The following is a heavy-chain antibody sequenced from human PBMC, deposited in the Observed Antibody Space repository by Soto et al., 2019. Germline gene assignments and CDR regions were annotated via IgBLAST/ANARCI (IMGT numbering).Heavy chain of an antibody. D-gene: IGHD6-19*01. CDR3: ARDSAVAGVDYAFDI. J-gene: IGHJ3*02. CDR2: INPSGGST. V-gene: IGHV1-46*01. CDR1: GYTFTSYY. Sequence: ASVKVSCKASGYTFTSYYMHLVRQAPGQGLEWMGIINPSGGSTSYAQKFQGRVTMTRDTSTSTVYMELSSLRSEDTAVYYCARDSAVAGVDYAFDIWGQGTMVTVSS.